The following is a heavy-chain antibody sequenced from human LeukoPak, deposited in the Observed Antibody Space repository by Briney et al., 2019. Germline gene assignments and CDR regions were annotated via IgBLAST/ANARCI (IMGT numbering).Heavy chain of an antibody. D-gene: IGHD6-13*01. CDR3: ARARQQLVQDGMDV. CDR1: GGTFSSYA. J-gene: IGHJ6*02. V-gene: IGHV1-69*13. CDR2: IIPIFGTA. Sequence: SVKVSCKASGGTFSSYAISWVRQAPGQGLKWMGGIIPIFGTANYAQKFQGRVTITADESTSTAYMELSSLRSEDTAVYYCARARQQLVQDGMDVWGQGTTVTVSS.